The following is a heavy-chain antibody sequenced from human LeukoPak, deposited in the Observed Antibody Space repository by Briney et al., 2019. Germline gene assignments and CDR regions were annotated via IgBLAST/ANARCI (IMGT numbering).Heavy chain of an antibody. J-gene: IGHJ4*02. CDR3: ASGRELTATLPF. Sequence: PSQTLSLTCTVSGGSISSGDYYWSWIRQHPGKGLEWIGYNYYSGSTYYNASLKSRVTISVDTSKNQFSLDLNSVTAADTAVYYCASGRELTATLPFWGQGTLVTVSS. D-gene: IGHD1-7*01. CDR1: GGSISSGDYY. CDR2: NYYSGST. V-gene: IGHV4-31*03.